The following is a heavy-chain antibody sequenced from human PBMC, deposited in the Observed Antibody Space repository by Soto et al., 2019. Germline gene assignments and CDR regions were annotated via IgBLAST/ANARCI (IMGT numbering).Heavy chain of an antibody. Sequence: QVQLVQSGAEVKKPGASVKVSCKASGYTFTSYGISWVRQAPGQGLEWMGWISAYNGNTNYAQKLQGRVTMTTDTSTXXAXMXXRSLRSDDTAVYYCAREGQDVVVTARNNPHVWFDPWGQGTLVTVSS. J-gene: IGHJ5*02. V-gene: IGHV1-18*01. CDR1: GYTFTSYG. CDR3: AREGQDVVVTARNNPHVWFDP. D-gene: IGHD2-21*02. CDR2: ISAYNGNT.